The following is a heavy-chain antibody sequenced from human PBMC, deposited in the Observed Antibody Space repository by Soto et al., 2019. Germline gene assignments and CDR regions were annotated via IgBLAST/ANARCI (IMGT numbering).Heavy chain of an antibody. Sequence: GGSLRLSCAASGFTFSSYGMHWVRQAPGKGLEWVAVIWYDGSNKYYADSVKGRFTISRDNSINTLYLQMNSLRAEDTAVYYCARIGCISTSCLPYFDYWGQGTLVTVSS. CDR3: ARIGCISTSCLPYFDY. J-gene: IGHJ4*02. CDR2: IWYDGSNK. CDR1: GFTFSSYG. D-gene: IGHD2-2*01. V-gene: IGHV3-33*01.